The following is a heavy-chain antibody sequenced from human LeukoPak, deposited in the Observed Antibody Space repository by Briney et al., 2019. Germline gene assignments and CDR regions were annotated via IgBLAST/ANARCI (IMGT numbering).Heavy chain of an antibody. CDR1: GFTFSCYW. CDR2: MKYDGSEK. V-gene: IGHV3-7*01. CDR3: ARDIEAAGLFLDY. Sequence: GGSLRLSCAASGFTFSCYWMSWVRQAPGKGVEWVANMKYDGSEKYYVDSVKGRFTISRDNAKISLYLQMNSLRAEDTAVYCCARDIEAAGLFLDYWGQGTLVTVSS. D-gene: IGHD6-13*01. J-gene: IGHJ4*02.